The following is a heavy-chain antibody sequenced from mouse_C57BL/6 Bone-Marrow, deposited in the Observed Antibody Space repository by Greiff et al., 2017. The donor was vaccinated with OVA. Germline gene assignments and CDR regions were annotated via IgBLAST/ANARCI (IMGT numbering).Heavy chain of an antibody. J-gene: IGHJ3*01. CDR3: TGIDYYGSTAWFAY. CDR1: GFTFSNYW. V-gene: IGHV6-3*01. Sequence: EVKVEESGGGLVQPGGSMKLSCVASGFTFSNYWMNWVRQSPEKGLEWVAQIRLKSDNYATHYAESVKGRFTISRDDSKSSVYLQMNNLRAEDTGIYYCTGIDYYGSTAWFAYWGQGTLVTVSA. CDR2: IRLKSDNYAT. D-gene: IGHD1-1*01.